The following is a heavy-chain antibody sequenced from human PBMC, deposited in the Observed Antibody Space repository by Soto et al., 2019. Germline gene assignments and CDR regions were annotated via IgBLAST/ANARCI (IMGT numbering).Heavy chain of an antibody. D-gene: IGHD1-26*01. CDR1: GFSFGSYG. CDR3: VRDEGGKYYRFDY. Sequence: QVQLVESGGGVVQPGRSLRISCAASGFSFGSYGMHWVRQAPGKGPEWVAIIWYDGSNKYYADSVKGRFTISRDNSKDTLYLQMNSLRAEDTAVYYCVRDEGGKYYRFDYWGQGTLVTVSS. J-gene: IGHJ4*02. CDR2: IWYDGSNK. V-gene: IGHV3-33*01.